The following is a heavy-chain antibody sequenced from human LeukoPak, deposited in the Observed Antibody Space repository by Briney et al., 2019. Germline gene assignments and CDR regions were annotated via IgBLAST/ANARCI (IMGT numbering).Heavy chain of an antibody. J-gene: IGHJ4*02. CDR1: GGSISSYY. D-gene: IGHD2-15*01. V-gene: IGHV4-59*01. CDR2: IYYSGST. CDR3: ARVGCSGGSCLLDY. Sequence: SETLSLTCTVSGGSISSYYWSWIRQPPGKGLEWIGYIYYSGSTNYNPSLKSRVTISVDTSKNQFSLKLSSVPAADTAVYYCARVGCSGGSCLLDYWGQGTLVTVSS.